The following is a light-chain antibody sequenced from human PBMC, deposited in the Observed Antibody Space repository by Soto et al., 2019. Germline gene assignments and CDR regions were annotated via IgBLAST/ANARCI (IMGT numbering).Light chain of an antibody. CDR1: QTISSN. J-gene: IGKJ4*01. CDR3: QQYDNWPPT. CDR2: GAS. Sequence: EILMTQSPATLSVSPGERATLSCRASQTISSNLAWYQHKPGQAPRLLLYGASNRATGIPARFTGSGSGTEFTLTISSLQSEDFAVYSCQQYDNWPPTFGGGTKVDIK. V-gene: IGKV3-15*01.